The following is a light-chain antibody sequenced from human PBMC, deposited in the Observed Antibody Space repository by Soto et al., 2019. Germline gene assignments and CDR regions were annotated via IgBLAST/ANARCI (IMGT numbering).Light chain of an antibody. CDR1: QSISSY. CDR3: QQRYSTLWA. Sequence: DIQMTQSPSSLSASVGDRVTITCRASQSISSYLNWYQQKPGKAPKLLIYAASSLQSGVPSRFSGSGSGTDCTLTISSLQPEDFATYYCQQRYSTLWAFGQGTRVEIK. V-gene: IGKV1-39*01. J-gene: IGKJ1*01. CDR2: AAS.